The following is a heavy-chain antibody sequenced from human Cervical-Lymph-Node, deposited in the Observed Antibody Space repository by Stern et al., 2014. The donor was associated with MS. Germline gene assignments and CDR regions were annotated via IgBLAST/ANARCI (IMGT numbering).Heavy chain of an antibody. V-gene: IGHV4-30-4*01. CDR3: ARNDFYRIYGMDV. J-gene: IGHJ6*02. Sequence: QVQLQESGPGLVKSSKTLSLTCTVSGVSISSGDHYWSWIRPPPGKGLEWIGCIDYSGLTSYNPSLKSRLTLSVDTSKSQFSLRLTSVTATDAAVYYCARNDFYRIYGMDVWGQGTTVTVSS. CDR1: GVSISSGDHY. D-gene: IGHD2-21*02. CDR2: IDYSGLT.